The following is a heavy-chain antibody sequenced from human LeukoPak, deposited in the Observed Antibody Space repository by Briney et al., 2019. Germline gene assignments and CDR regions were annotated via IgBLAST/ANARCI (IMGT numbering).Heavy chain of an antibody. CDR1: GGSISSGGYY. CDR3: ARAFSLSRFGELSHRPGWFDP. D-gene: IGHD3-10*01. V-gene: IGHV4-31*03. J-gene: IGHJ5*02. Sequence: PSETLSLTCTVSGGSISSGGYYWSWSRQHPGKGLEWIGYIYYSGSTYYNPSLKSRVTISVDTSKKQFSLKLSSVTAADTAVYYCARAFSLSRFGELSHRPGWFDPWGQGTLVTVSS. CDR2: IYYSGST.